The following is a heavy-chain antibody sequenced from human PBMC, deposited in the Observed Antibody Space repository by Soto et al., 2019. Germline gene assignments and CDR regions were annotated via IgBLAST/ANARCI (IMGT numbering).Heavy chain of an antibody. J-gene: IGHJ4*02. Sequence: SPTLSLPCAISGDSVSGNSSAWYYIRQSPSRGLEWLGRTYYRSRWYNDYAVSVKSRITVTPDTSKNQFSLHLNSVTPEETAVYYCSREFPYYLSSDSYLDYWGQGALVTVSS. CDR2: TYYRSRWYN. D-gene: IGHD3-16*01. CDR1: GDSVSGNSSA. CDR3: SREFPYYLSSDSYLDY. V-gene: IGHV6-1*01.